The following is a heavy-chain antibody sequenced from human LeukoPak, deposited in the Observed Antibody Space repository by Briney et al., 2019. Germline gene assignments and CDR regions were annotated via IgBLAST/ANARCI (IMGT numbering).Heavy chain of an antibody. CDR2: IYYSGST. CDR1: GGSISSYY. CDR3: AREAYYGSGSYPFDY. D-gene: IGHD3-10*01. J-gene: IGHJ4*02. V-gene: IGHV4-59*12. Sequence: SETLSLTCTVSGGSISSYYWSWIRQPPGKGLEWIGYIYYSGSTNYNPSLKSRVTISVKTSKNQFSLKLSSVTAADTAVYYCAREAYYGSGSYPFDYWGQGTLVTVSS.